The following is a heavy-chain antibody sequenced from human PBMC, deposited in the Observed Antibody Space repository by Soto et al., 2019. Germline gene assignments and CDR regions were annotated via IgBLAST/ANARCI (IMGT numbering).Heavy chain of an antibody. Sequence: SVKVSCKASGGTFSSYAISWVRQAPGQGLEWMGGIIPIFGTANYAQKFQGRVTITADEPTSTAYMELSRLRSEDTAVYYCARDRFDRLKWGKKIRLYYYYYGMDVWGQGTTVTVSS. D-gene: IGHD3-9*01. CDR3: ARDRFDRLKWGKKIRLYYYYYGMDV. CDR2: IIPIFGTA. CDR1: GGTFSSYA. V-gene: IGHV1-69*13. J-gene: IGHJ6*02.